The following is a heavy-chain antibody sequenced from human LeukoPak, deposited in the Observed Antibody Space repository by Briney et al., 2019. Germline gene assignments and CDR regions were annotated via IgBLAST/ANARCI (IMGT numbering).Heavy chain of an antibody. CDR3: ARVPGGYCSGGSCHFDY. CDR1: GYTFTSYG. CDR2: ISAYNGNT. J-gene: IGHJ4*02. D-gene: IGHD2-15*01. Sequence: ASVKVSCKASGYTFTSYGISWVRQAPGQGLEWMGWISAYNGNTNYAQKLQGRVTMTTDTSTSTAYMELRSLRSDDTAVYYCARVPGGYCSGGSCHFDYWGQGTLVTVSS. V-gene: IGHV1-18*01.